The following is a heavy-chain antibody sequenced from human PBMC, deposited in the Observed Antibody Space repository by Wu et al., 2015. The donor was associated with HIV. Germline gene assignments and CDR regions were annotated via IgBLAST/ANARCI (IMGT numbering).Heavy chain of an antibody. CDR3: ARDLGPVVVTGLDAFDI. V-gene: IGHV1-69*13. J-gene: IGHJ3*02. CDR1: GGTFSSYA. Sequence: QVQLVQSGAEVKKPGSSVKVSCKASGGTFSSYAISWVRQAPGQGLEWMGRIIPIFGAANYAQKFQGRVTITADESTSTAYMELSSLRSEDTAVYYCARDLGPVVVTGLDAFDIWGQGTMVTVSS. CDR2: IIPIFGAA. D-gene: IGHD2-21*02.